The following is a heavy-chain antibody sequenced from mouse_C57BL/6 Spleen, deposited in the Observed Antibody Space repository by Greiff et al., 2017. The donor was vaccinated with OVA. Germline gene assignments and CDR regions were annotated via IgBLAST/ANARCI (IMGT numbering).Heavy chain of an antibody. CDR2: LYPGDGDT. D-gene: IGHD2-4*01. V-gene: IGHV1-80*01. J-gene: IGHJ3*01. CDR3: ARDDYDRAWFAY. CDR1: GYAFSSYW. Sequence: VQLQQSGAALVKPGASVKISCKASGYAFSSYWMNWVKQRPGKGLEWIGQLYPGDGDTNYNGKFKGKATLTADKSSSTAYMQLSSLTSEDAAVYFCARDDYDRAWFAYWGQGTLVTVSA.